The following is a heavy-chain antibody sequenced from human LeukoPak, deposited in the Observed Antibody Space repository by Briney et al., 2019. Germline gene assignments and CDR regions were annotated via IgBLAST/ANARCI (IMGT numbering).Heavy chain of an antibody. D-gene: IGHD3-9*01. Sequence: PSETLSLTCTVSGGSISSYYWSWIRQPPGKGLEWIGYIYYSGSTNYNPSLKSRVTISVDTSKNQFSLKLSSVTAADTAVYYCARVRSAKLRYFDWLLSPSGWFDPWGQGTLVTVSS. V-gene: IGHV4-59*01. J-gene: IGHJ5*02. CDR1: GGSISSYY. CDR2: IYYSGST. CDR3: ARVRSAKLRYFDWLLSPSGWFDP.